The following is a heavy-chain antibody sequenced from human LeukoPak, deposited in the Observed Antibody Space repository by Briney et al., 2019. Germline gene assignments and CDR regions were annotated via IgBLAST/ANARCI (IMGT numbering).Heavy chain of an antibody. Sequence: ASVKVSCKVSGYTLTELSMHWVRQAPGQGLEWMGWINPNSGGTNYAQKFQGRVTMTRDTSISTAYMELSRLRSDDTAVYYCARVHSNYWNYFDYWGQGTLVTVSS. D-gene: IGHD4-11*01. CDR1: GYTLTELS. CDR2: INPNSGGT. J-gene: IGHJ4*02. CDR3: ARVHSNYWNYFDY. V-gene: IGHV1-2*02.